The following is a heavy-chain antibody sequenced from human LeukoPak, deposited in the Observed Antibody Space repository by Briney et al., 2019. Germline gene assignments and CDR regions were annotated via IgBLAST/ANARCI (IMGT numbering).Heavy chain of an antibody. D-gene: IGHD3-22*01. V-gene: IGHV1-2*02. CDR3: ARDRRYYDSSGYPDY. Sequence: GASVKVSCKASGYTFTSYGISWVRQAPGQGLEWMGWINPNSGGTNYAQKFQGRVTMTRDTSISTAYMELSRLRSDDTAVYYCARDRRYYDSSGYPDYWGQGTLVTVSS. J-gene: IGHJ4*02. CDR2: INPNSGGT. CDR1: GYTFTSYG.